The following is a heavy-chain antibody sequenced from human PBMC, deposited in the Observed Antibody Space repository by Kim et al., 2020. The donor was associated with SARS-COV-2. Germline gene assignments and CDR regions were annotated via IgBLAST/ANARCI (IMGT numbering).Heavy chain of an antibody. Sequence: SVKVSCKASGGTFSSYAISWVRQAPGQGLEWMGGIIPIFGTANYAQKFQGRVTITADESTSTAYMELSSLRSEDTAVYYCARVLSVVYSSSWYPFSDWGQGTLVTVSS. CDR1: GGTFSSYA. D-gene: IGHD6-13*01. V-gene: IGHV1-69*13. CDR3: ARVLSVVYSSSWYPFSD. J-gene: IGHJ4*02. CDR2: IIPIFGTA.